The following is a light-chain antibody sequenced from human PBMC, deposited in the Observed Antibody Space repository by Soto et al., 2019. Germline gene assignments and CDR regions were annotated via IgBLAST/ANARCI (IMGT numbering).Light chain of an antibody. CDR1: SSDVGPYNL. CDR3: SSYTGSSTLEV. CDR2: ETT. Sequence: QSALTQPASVSGSPGQSITISCTGTSSDVGPYNLVSWYQHHPGKVPQLIIYETTKRPSGVSNRFSGSKSGDTASLTISGLQAEDEADYYCSSYTGSSTLEVFGSGTKVTVL. J-gene: IGLJ1*01. V-gene: IGLV2-14*02.